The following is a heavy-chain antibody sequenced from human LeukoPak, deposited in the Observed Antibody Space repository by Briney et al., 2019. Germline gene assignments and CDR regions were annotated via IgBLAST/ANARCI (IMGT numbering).Heavy chain of an antibody. Sequence: GGSLRLSCAASGFTFSSYWMSWVRQAPGKGLEWVANIKEDGSEEYYVDSVKGRFTISRDNAKNSLYLQMNSLRAEDTAVYYCARGDKQLVFNRNKGGFDPWGQGTLVTVSS. V-gene: IGHV3-7*01. D-gene: IGHD6-13*01. CDR3: ARGDKQLVFNRNKGGFDP. CDR1: GFTFSSYW. CDR2: IKEDGSEE. J-gene: IGHJ5*02.